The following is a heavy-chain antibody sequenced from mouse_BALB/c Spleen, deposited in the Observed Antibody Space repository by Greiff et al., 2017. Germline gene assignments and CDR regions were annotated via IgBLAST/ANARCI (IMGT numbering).Heavy chain of an antibody. CDR1: GFTFSSYY. V-gene: IGHV5-6-2*01. J-gene: IGHJ2*01. CDR2: INSNGGST. CDR3: ARHQDYFDY. D-gene: IGHD3-2*02. Sequence: EVKLVESGGGLVKPGGSLKLSCAASGFTFSSYYMSWVRQTPEKRLELVAAINSNGGSTYYPDTVKGRFTISRDNAKNTLYLQMSSLKSEDTALYYCARHQDYFDYWGQGTTLTVSS.